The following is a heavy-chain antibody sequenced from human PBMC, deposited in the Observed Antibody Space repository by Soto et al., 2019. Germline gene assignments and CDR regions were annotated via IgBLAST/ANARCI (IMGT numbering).Heavy chain of an antibody. D-gene: IGHD3-10*01. V-gene: IGHV1-18*01. CDR3: ARYAGRYYLEPNDY. CDR1: CFPFASCG. J-gene: IGHJ4*02. CDR2: ITAKNVNT. Sequence: ASVRLSCRASCFPFASCGRSCLREAPGQGLEWMGWITAKNVNTNYAQKFEGKVTMTTGTSTATAYMELRSLTSDDTAVYCCARYAGRYYLEPNDYGGQGTLVTVSS.